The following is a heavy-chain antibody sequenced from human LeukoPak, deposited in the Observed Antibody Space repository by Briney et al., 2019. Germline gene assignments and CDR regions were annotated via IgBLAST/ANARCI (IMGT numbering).Heavy chain of an antibody. CDR2: ISYDGSNK. D-gene: IGHD3-10*01. V-gene: IGHV3-30*18. CDR1: GFTFSSYG. J-gene: IGHJ4*02. CDR3: AKDRSITMVRGVMRD. Sequence: GGSLRLSCAASGFTFSSYGMHWVRQAPGKGLEWVAVISYDGSNKYYADSVKGRFTISRDNSKNTLYLQMNSLRAEDTAVYYWAKDRSITMVRGVMRDWGQGTLVTVSS.